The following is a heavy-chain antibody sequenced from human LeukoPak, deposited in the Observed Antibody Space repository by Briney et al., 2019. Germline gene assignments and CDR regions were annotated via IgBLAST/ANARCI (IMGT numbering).Heavy chain of an antibody. CDR2: IIPLLGIA. J-gene: IGHJ4*02. CDR3: ARDEQTAADTHFDC. Sequence: SVKVSCKAAGGTFSSYAISWVRQTPGQGLEWMGRIIPLLGIANYAQKFQGRVTITADKSTSTAYMELSSLRSEDTAVYYCARDEQTAADTHFDCWVQGTLVTVSS. D-gene: IGHD6-13*01. V-gene: IGHV1-69*04. CDR1: GGTFSSYA.